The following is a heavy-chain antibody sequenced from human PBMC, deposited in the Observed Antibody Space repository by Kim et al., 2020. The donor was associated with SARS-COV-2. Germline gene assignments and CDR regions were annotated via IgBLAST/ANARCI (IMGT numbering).Heavy chain of an antibody. CDR1: GGTFSSYA. D-gene: IGHD2-2*01. CDR2: IIPIFGTA. V-gene: IGHV1-69*13. CDR3: ARDEGYCSSTSCSQFDY. J-gene: IGHJ4*02. Sequence: SVKVSCKASGGTFSSYAISWVRQAPGQGLEWMGGIIPIFGTANYAQKFQGRVTITADESTSTAYMELSSLRSEDTAVYYCARDEGYCSSTSCSQFDYWGQGTLVTVSS.